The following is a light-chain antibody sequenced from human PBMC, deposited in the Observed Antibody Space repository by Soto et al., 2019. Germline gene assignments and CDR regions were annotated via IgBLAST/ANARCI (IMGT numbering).Light chain of an antibody. CDR3: QQYGSSPWT. Sequence: EVGLTQSTGTLSLSPGERSTLSCRASQSFSSSYLAWYQQKPGQAPRLLIYGASSRATGIPDRFSGSGSGIDFTLTISRLEPEDLAVYYCQQYGSSPWTFGQGTKV. V-gene: IGKV3-20*01. CDR1: QSFSSSY. CDR2: GAS. J-gene: IGKJ1*01.